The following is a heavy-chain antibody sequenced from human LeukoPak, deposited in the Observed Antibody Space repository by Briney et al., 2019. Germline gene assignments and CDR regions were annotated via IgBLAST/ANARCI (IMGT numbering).Heavy chain of an antibody. CDR1: GFTFSSYG. CDR3: ANGDYGGPKPGFDY. D-gene: IGHD4-23*01. V-gene: IGHV3-30*02. Sequence: GSLRLSCAASGFTFSSYGMHWVRQAPGKGLEWVAFIRYDGSNKYYADSVKGRFTISRDNSKNTLYLQMNSLRAEDTAVYYCANGDYGGPKPGFDYWGQGTLVTVSS. J-gene: IGHJ4*02. CDR2: IRYDGSNK.